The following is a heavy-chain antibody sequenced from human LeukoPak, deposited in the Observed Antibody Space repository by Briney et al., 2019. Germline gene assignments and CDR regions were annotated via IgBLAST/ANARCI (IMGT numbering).Heavy chain of an antibody. J-gene: IGHJ4*02. CDR1: GYTFTSYY. D-gene: IGHD3-3*01. CDR2: INPSGGST. V-gene: IGHV1-46*01. CDR3: ARDSSGGFLEWDMGRYFDY. Sequence: ASVKVSCKASGYTFTSYYMHWVRQAPGQGLEWMGIINPSGGSTSYAQKFQGRVTMTRDTSTSTVYMQLSSLRSEDTAVYYCARDSSGGFLEWDMGRYFDYWGQGTLVTVSS.